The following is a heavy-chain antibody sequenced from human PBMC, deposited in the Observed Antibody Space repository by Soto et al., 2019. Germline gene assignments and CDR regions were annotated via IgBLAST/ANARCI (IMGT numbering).Heavy chain of an antibody. J-gene: IGHJ4*02. Sequence: GESLKISCQGSGHRFAGYLITWVRQKPGKGLEWMGRIDPSDSQTYYSPSFRGHVTISVTKSITTVFLQWSSLRASDTAMYYCARQIYDSDTGPNFQYYFDSWGQGTPVTVSS. CDR2: IDPSDSQT. CDR1: GHRFAGYL. CDR3: ARQIYDSDTGPNFQYYFDS. V-gene: IGHV5-10-1*01. D-gene: IGHD3-22*01.